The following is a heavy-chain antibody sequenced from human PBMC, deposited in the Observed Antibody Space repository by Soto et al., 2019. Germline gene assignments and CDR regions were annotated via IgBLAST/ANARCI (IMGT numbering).Heavy chain of an antibody. CDR2: IRSKANSYAT. D-gene: IGHD5-18*01. V-gene: IGHV3-73*01. J-gene: IGHJ3*02. Sequence: GESLKISCAASGFTFSGSAMHWVRQASGKGLEWVGRIRSKANSYATAYAASVKGRFTISRDDSKNTAYLQMNSLKTEDTAVYYCTRRAGYSYGDDAFDIWGQGTMVTVSS. CDR3: TRRAGYSYGDDAFDI. CDR1: GFTFSGSA.